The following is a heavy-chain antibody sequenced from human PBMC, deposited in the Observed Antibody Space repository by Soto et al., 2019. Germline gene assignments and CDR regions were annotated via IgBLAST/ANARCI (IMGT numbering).Heavy chain of an antibody. V-gene: IGHV4-34*01. CDR1: SGSFSGYY. CDR2: INHSGGA. CDR3: ARGLDYLDSSAYFDY. J-gene: IGHJ4*02. D-gene: IGHD3-22*01. Sequence: SETLSLTCAVYSGSFSGYYWNWIRQPPGKGLEWIGEINHSGGANYSPSLKSRVTISVDTSKNQFSLKLRSVTAADTAVYYCARGLDYLDSSAYFDYWGQGTLVTVSS.